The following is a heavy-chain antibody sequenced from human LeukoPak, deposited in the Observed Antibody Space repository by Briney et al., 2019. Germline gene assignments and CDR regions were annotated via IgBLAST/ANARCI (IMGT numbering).Heavy chain of an antibody. D-gene: IGHD3-3*01. V-gene: IGHV4-59*01. J-gene: IGHJ4*02. CDR1: GDSISSYY. Sequence: SETLSLTCTVSGDSISSYYWSWIRQPPGKGLEWIGYIYYSGSTNYNPSLKSRVTISVDTSKNQFSLKLSSVTAADTAVYYCARVYYDFWRYFDYWGQGTLVTVSS. CDR2: IYYSGST. CDR3: ARVYYDFWRYFDY.